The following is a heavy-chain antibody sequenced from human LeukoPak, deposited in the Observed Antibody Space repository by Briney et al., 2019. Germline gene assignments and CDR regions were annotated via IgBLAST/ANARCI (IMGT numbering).Heavy chain of an antibody. V-gene: IGHV3-66*01. Sequence: GGSLRLSCVASGLSVSSNYMSWVRQAPGKGLEWVSVIYRDGSSYYAESVKGRFTISRDNSKNTLYIQMNSLRAEDTAVYYCANIAVAGPGGGWGQGTLVTVSS. D-gene: IGHD6-19*01. CDR2: IYRDGSS. CDR1: GLSVSSNY. J-gene: IGHJ4*02. CDR3: ANIAVAGPGGG.